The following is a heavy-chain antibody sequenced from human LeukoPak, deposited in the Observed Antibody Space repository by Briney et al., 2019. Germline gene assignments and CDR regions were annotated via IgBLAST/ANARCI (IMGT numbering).Heavy chain of an antibody. CDR3: ARGLTALRFDP. Sequence: TSETLSLTCTVSGGSIRDYYWSWIRQPPGKGLEWIGYIYNGGSTNHNPSLKSRVTISVDTSKNQFSLKMRSVTAEDAAVYYCARGLTALRFDPWGQGTLVTVSS. V-gene: IGHV4-59*01. J-gene: IGHJ5*02. CDR2: IYNGGST. CDR1: GGSIRDYY. D-gene: IGHD3-16*01.